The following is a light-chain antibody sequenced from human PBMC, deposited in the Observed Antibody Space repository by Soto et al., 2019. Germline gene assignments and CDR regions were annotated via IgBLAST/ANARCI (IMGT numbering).Light chain of an antibody. CDR3: QQYNNWPSWT. CDR2: GAS. J-gene: IGKJ1*01. V-gene: IGKV3-20*01. CDR1: QSVSSNY. Sequence: ALTQSPGSLSSSPGERATLSCRASQSVSSNYLAWYQQKPGQAPRLLIYGASSRATGIPDRFSGSGSGTDFTLTISSLEPEDFAVYYCQQYNNWPSWTFGQGTKVDIK.